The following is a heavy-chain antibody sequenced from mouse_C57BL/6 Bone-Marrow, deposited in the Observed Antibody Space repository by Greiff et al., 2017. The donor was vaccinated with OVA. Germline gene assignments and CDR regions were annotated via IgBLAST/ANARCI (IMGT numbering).Heavy chain of an antibody. CDR1: GYTFTSYW. V-gene: IGHV1-55*01. J-gene: IGHJ4*01. Sequence: QVQLQQPGAELVKPGASVKLSCKASGYTFTSYWITWVKQRPGQGLEWIGEIDPGGGYTNYNEKFKSKATLTVDTSSSTAYMQLSSLTSEDSAVYYCARDFHYCAAMDYWGQGTSVTVSS. D-gene: IGHD1-2*01. CDR3: ARDFHYCAAMDY. CDR2: IDPGGGYT.